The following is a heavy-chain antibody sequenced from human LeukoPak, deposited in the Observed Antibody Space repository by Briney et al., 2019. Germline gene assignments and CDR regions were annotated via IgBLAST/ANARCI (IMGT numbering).Heavy chain of an antibody. V-gene: IGHV4-31*03. CDR2: IYYSGST. J-gene: IGHJ3*02. Sequence: SETLSLTCTVSGGSISSGGYYWSWIRQHPGKGLEWIGYIYYSGSTYYNPSLKSRVTISVDTSKNQFSLKLSSVTAADTAVYYCARETDGSGQGSDAFDIWGQGTMVTVSS. CDR3: ARETDGSGQGSDAFDI. CDR1: GGSISSGGYY. D-gene: IGHD2-15*01.